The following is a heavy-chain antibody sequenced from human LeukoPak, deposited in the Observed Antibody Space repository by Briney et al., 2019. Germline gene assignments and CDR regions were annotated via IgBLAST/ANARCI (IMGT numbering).Heavy chain of an antibody. CDR3: ARVRQWLVGD. CDR1: GFTFSSYE. CDR2: ISSSGSTI. D-gene: IGHD6-19*01. V-gene: IGHV3-48*03. Sequence: GGSLRLSCAASGFTFSSYEMNWVRQAPGKGLEWVSYISSSGSTIYYADSVKGRFTISRDNAKNSLYLQMNSLRAEDTAVYYCARVRQWLVGDWGQGTLVTVSS. J-gene: IGHJ4*02.